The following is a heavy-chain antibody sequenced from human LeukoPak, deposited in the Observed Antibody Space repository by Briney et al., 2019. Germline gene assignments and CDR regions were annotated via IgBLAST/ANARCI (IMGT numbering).Heavy chain of an antibody. V-gene: IGHV4-59*08. CDR2: IYYSGST. J-gene: IGHJ5*02. D-gene: IGHD6-19*01. CDR3: ARSYSSGWYHWFDP. Sequence: SETLSPTCTVSGGSISSYYWSWIRQPPGKGLEWIGYIYYSGSTNYNPSLKSRVTISVDTSKNQFSLKLSSVTAADTAVYYCARSYSSGWYHWFDPWGQGTLVTVSS. CDR1: GGSISSYY.